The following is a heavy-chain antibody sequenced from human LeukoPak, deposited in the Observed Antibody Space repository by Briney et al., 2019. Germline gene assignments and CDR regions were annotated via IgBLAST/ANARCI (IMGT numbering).Heavy chain of an antibody. CDR3: AKDNGGYYYYYMDV. V-gene: IGHV3-30*02. CDR1: GFTFSSYG. CDR2: IRYDGSNK. J-gene: IGHJ6*03. Sequence: GGSLRLSCAASGFTFSSYGMHWVRQAPGKGLEWVAFIRYDGSNKYYADSVKGRFTISRDNSKNTLYLQMNSLRAEDTAVYYCAKDNGGYYYYYMDVWGKGTTVTISS.